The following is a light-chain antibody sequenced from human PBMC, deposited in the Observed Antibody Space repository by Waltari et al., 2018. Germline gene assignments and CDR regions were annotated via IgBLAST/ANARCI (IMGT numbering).Light chain of an antibody. Sequence: QSVLTQPPSVSGATGQRVTISCSGSTSNIGAGYDVHWYQQLPGTAPKLLIHANNGRPSGVPDRFSGSKSGTSASLAITGLQPEDEADYYCQSYDTSLSALVFGGGTK. CDR3: QSYDTSLSALV. J-gene: IGLJ2*01. V-gene: IGLV1-40*01. CDR2: ANN. CDR1: TSNIGAGYD.